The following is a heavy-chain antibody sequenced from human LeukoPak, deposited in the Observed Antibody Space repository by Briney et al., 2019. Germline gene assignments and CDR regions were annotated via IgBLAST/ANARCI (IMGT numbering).Heavy chain of an antibody. D-gene: IGHD3-10*01. Sequence: SETLSLTCTVSGGSISSYHWSWIRQPAGKGLEWIGRIYTSGSTNYNPSLKSRVTMSVDTSKNQFSLKLSSVTAADTAVYYCATTMVRGVIIRDYWGQGTLVTVSS. CDR3: ATTMVRGVIIRDY. CDR1: GGSISSYH. V-gene: IGHV4-4*07. CDR2: IYTSGST. J-gene: IGHJ4*02.